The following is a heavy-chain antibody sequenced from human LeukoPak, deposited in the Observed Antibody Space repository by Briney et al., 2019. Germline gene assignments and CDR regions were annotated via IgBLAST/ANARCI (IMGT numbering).Heavy chain of an antibody. CDR2: TSHSGNR. CDR3: ARDRISINALDM. J-gene: IGHJ3*02. CDR1: GGSIGGGAYY. V-gene: IGHV4-39*07. D-gene: IGHD1-14*01. Sequence: PSETLSLTCTVSGGSIGGGAYYWGWIRQTPGKGLEWIGTTSHSGNRYYSPSLQSRVTISLETSKNQFSLKLASVTAADTGLYFCARDRISINALDMWGQGSMVTVSS.